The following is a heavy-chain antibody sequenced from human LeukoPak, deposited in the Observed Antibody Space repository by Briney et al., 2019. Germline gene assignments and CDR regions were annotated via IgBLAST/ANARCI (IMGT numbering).Heavy chain of an antibody. J-gene: IGHJ4*02. CDR1: GYTFTGYY. CDR2: INPNSGGT. V-gene: IGHV1-2*02. D-gene: IGHD3-16*02. CDR3: ARGGYDYVWGSYRYTFDY. Sequence: ASVTVSCKASGYTFTGYYMHWVRQAPGQGLEWMGWINPNSGGTNYAQKFQGRVTMTRDTSISTAYMELSRLRSDDTAVYYCARGGYDYVWGSYRYTFDYWGQGTLVTVSS.